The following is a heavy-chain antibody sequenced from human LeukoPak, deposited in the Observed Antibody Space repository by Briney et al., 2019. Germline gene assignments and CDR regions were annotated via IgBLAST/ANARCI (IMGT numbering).Heavy chain of an antibody. J-gene: IGHJ4*02. D-gene: IGHD3-3*01. V-gene: IGHV3-23*01. CDR1: GFTFSSYA. CDR3: AKPGVGTLSVLPYYFDY. Sequence: PGGSLRLSCAASGFTFSSYAMSWVRQAPGKGLEWVSAISGSGGSTYYADSVKGRFTISRDNSKNTLYLQMNSLRAEDTAVYYCAKPGVGTLSVLPYYFDYWGQGTLVTVSS. CDR2: ISGSGGST.